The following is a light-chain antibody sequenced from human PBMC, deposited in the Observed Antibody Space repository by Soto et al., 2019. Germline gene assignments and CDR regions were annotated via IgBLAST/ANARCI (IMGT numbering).Light chain of an antibody. CDR2: DDK. Sequence: SSELTQPPSVSVAPGQTARITCGGTNIGSKIVQWFHQKPGQAPVLVVFDDKNKPSGMSERFSGSNSGNTATLTISRVEAGDEADYYCQVWDPTSHRVFGGGTKLTVL. CDR1: NIGSKI. J-gene: IGLJ2*01. V-gene: IGLV3-21*02. CDR3: QVWDPTSHRV.